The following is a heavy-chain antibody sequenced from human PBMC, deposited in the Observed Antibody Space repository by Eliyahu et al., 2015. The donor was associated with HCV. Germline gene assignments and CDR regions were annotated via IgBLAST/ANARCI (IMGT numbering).Heavy chain of an antibody. CDR2: VNPNSGGT. CDR1: KSTFNAYY. D-gene: IGHD3-9*01. Sequence: QVQLVQSGAEVKKPGASVKVSCKASKSTFNAYYIHWVRQAPGQGLEWMGRVNPNSGGTNYAQKFQGRVTMTRDTSISTAYMELSSLKSDDTAVYYCATSVILTGGNDYWGQGTLVTVSS. V-gene: IGHV1-2*06. CDR3: ATSVILTGGNDY. J-gene: IGHJ4*02.